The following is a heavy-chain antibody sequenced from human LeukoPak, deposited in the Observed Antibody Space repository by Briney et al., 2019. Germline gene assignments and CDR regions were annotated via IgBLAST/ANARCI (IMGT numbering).Heavy chain of an antibody. V-gene: IGHV1-18*01. J-gene: IGHJ4*02. CDR1: GYTFSSYG. CDR2: TSVFNDDT. D-gene: IGHD5-18*01. CDR3: GRPIRGYNYGSDY. Sequence: ASVKVSCKASGYTFSSYGFTWVRQAPGQGLEWMAWTSVFNDDTNYAQKFQDRVTMTTDTSTSTSYMELRSLTSDDTAVYYCGRPIRGYNYGSDYWGQGTLVTVSS.